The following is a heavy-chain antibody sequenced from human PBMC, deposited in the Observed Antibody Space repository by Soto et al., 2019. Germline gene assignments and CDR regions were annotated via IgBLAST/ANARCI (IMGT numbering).Heavy chain of an antibody. Sequence: PGGSLRLSCAASGFTVSSNYMSWVRQAPGKGLEWVSVIYSGGSTYYADSVKGRFTISRDNSKNTLYLQMNSLRAEDTAVYYCASSLGAAGPQFDYWGQGTLVTVSS. CDR3: ASSLGAAGPQFDY. D-gene: IGHD6-13*01. CDR2: IYSGGST. V-gene: IGHV3-66*01. CDR1: GFTVSSNY. J-gene: IGHJ4*02.